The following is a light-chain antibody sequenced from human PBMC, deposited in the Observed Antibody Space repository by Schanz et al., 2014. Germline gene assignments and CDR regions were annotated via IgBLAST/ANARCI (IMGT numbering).Light chain of an antibody. Sequence: QSVLTQPPSVSGAPGQRVTISCTGSSSNIGAGYDVHWYQQLPGTAPKLLIYDNNKRPSGIPDRFSGSKSGTSASLAISGLRFEDEADYFCAAWDDSLSGPVFGGGTKLTVL. CDR3: AAWDDSLSGPV. J-gene: IGLJ3*02. CDR2: DNN. CDR1: SSNIGAGYD. V-gene: IGLV1-40*01.